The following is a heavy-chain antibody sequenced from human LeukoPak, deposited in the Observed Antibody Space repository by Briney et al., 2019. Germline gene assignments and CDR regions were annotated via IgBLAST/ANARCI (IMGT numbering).Heavy chain of an antibody. V-gene: IGHV3-30-3*01. J-gene: IGHJ4*02. CDR1: GFTFSSYW. D-gene: IGHD6-13*01. Sequence: PGGSLRLSCAASGFTFSSYWMSWVRQAPGEGLEWVAVISYDGSSKFYADSVKGRFTISRDNSKNTLYLQMNSLRAEDTAVYYCARSIAAPGTWYFDYWGQGTLVTVSS. CDR2: ISYDGSSK. CDR3: ARSIAAPGTWYFDY.